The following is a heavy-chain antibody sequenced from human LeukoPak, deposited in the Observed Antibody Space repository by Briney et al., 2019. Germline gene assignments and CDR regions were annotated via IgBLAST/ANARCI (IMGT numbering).Heavy chain of an antibody. CDR1: GFNFSTYG. D-gene: IGHD4-17*01. CDR2: IWYDGNNK. J-gene: IGHJ4*02. CDR3: VGAYGDYLSY. V-gene: IGHV3-33*01. Sequence: GGSLRPSCATSGFNFSTYGMHWVRQAPGKGPEWVSVIWYDGNNKYYADSVKGRFTISRDNSKNTLYLQMDSLRAEDTAVYYCVGAYGDYLSYWGQGTLVTVST.